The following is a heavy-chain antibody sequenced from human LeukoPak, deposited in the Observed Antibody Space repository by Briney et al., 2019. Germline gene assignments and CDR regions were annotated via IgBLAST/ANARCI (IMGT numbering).Heavy chain of an antibody. D-gene: IGHD6-19*01. J-gene: IGHJ5*01. V-gene: IGHV3-23*01. CDR3: AKPISGGLAVTADWFDP. CDR2: INANSGTT. Sequence: GGSLILSCAASGFAFSFYAMSWLRQPPGKGLEWVSTINANSGTTSYAASVRGRFAISRDNSRNTLYLQVNTLRAEDTAVYYCAKPISGGLAVTADWFDPWGQGTLVAVSS. CDR1: GFAFSFYA.